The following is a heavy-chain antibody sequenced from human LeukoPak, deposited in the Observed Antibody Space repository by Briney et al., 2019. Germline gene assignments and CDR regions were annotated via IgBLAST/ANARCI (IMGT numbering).Heavy chain of an antibody. J-gene: IGHJ4*02. CDR3: ARVGRSSWYIYFDY. CDR2: IYTSGST. D-gene: IGHD6-13*01. CDR1: GGSISSGNYY. Sequence: SETLSLTCTVSGGSISSGNYYWSWIRQPAGKGLEWIGRIYTSGSTNYNPSLKSRVTISLDTSRNQFSLKLTSVTAADTAVYYCARVGRSSWYIYFDYWGQGTLVTVSS. V-gene: IGHV4-61*02.